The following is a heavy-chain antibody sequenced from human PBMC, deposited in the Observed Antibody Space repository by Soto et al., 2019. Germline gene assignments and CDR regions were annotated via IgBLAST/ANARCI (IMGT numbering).Heavy chain of an antibody. J-gene: IGHJ4*02. D-gene: IGHD3-10*01. CDR1: GFTVSNNY. Sequence: VQLVESGGGLIQPGGSLRLSCAVSGFTVSNNYMSWVRQAPGKGLEGVSVIYSGGYTAYGDSVKGRFTISRDNSKNTLSLKMNSRGAEGPAVFFCATAPGGGGYWGQGTLVTVSS. CDR3: ATAPGGGGY. V-gene: IGHV3-53*01. CDR2: IYSGGYT.